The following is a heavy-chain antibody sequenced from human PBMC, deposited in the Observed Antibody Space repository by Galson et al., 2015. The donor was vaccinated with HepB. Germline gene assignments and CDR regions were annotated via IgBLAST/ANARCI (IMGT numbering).Heavy chain of an antibody. J-gene: IGHJ3*02. Sequence: ETLSLTCTVSGGSISSYYWSWIRQTPGKGLEWIAYIYYSGVANYNPSLKSRVTISVDTSKNQFSLKLTSVTAADTAVYFCASRSGEGFFHIWGQGTLVTVAS. CDR3: ASRSGEGFFHI. D-gene: IGHD6-25*01. CDR2: IYYSGVA. V-gene: IGHV4-59*01. CDR1: GGSISSYY.